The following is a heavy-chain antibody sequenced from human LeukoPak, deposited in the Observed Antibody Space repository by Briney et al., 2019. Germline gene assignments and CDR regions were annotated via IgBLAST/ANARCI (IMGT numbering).Heavy chain of an antibody. Sequence: GGSLRLSCAASGFTFSSNAMHWVRQAPGKGLEWMAIISYDGSNKYYADSVKGRFTISRDNAKNSLYLQMNSLRAEDTAVYYCAGSDTIGYLPREWDYWYFDRWGRGTLVTVSS. D-gene: IGHD3-22*01. J-gene: IGHJ2*01. CDR3: AGSDTIGYLPREWDYWYFDR. V-gene: IGHV3-30*04. CDR1: GFTFSSNA. CDR2: ISYDGSNK.